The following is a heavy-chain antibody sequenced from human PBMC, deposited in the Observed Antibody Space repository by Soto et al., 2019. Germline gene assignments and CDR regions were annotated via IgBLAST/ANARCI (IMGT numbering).Heavy chain of an antibody. D-gene: IGHD3-9*01. Sequence: SETLSLTCTVSGGSISSYYWSWIRQPPGKGLEWIGYIYYSGSTNYNPSLKSRVTISVDTSKNQFSLKLSSVTAADTAVYYCARVHTTLRYFDWYYFDYWGQGTLVTVSS. CDR2: IYYSGST. CDR3: ARVHTTLRYFDWYYFDY. V-gene: IGHV4-59*01. CDR1: GGSISSYY. J-gene: IGHJ4*02.